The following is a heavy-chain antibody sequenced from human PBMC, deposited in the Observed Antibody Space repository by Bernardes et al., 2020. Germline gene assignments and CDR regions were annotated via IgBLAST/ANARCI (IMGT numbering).Heavy chain of an antibody. J-gene: IGHJ6*02. V-gene: IGHV1-2*02. CDR1: GYTFTGYY. Sequence: SVKVSCKASGYTFTGYYMHWVRQAPGQGLEWMGWINPNSGGTNYAQKFQGRVTMTRDTSISTAYMELSRLRSDDTAVYYCARDLLHCSSTSCEDYYYYGMDVWGQGTTVTVSS. CDR2: INPNSGGT. CDR3: ARDLLHCSSTSCEDYYYYGMDV. D-gene: IGHD2-2*01.